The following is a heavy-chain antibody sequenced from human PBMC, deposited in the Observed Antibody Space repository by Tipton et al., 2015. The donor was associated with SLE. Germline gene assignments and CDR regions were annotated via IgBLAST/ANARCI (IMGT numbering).Heavy chain of an antibody. CDR1: GFTFEDYE. D-gene: IGHD2-21*01. CDR2: VSGYGTTK. J-gene: IGHJ5*01. CDR3: ARGLAANGPYNWFDS. Sequence: SLRLSCVGSGFTFEDYEMNWVRQAPGKGLEWLSYVSGYGTTKYYADSVKGRFIVSRDNAKNSLYLQLNKVRAEDTALYYCARGLAANGPYNWFDSWGQGTLVTVSS. V-gene: IGHV3-48*03.